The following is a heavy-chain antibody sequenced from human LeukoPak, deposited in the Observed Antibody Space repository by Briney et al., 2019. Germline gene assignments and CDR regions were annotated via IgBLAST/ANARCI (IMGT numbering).Heavy chain of an antibody. J-gene: IGHJ4*02. CDR1: GFTFSSYA. D-gene: IGHD3-22*01. CDR2: ISGSGGST. Sequence: GGSLRLSCAASGFTFSSYAMSWVRQAPGKGLEWVSAISGSGGSTYYADSVKGRFTISKDNSKNTLYLQMNSLRAEDTAVYYCAKRGSSGYYPFDYWGQGTLVTVSS. CDR3: AKRGSSGYYPFDY. V-gene: IGHV3-23*01.